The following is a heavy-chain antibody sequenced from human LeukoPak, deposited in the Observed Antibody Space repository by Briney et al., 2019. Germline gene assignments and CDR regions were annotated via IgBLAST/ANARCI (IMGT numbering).Heavy chain of an antibody. CDR3: ARGDTIFGVVIHAFDI. Sequence: SETLSLTCTVSGVSISSYYWSWIRQPPGKGLEWIGYIYYSGSTNYNPSLKSRVTISVDTSKNQFSLKLSSVTAADTAVYYCARGDTIFGVVIHAFDIWGQGTMVTVSS. D-gene: IGHD3-3*01. J-gene: IGHJ3*02. V-gene: IGHV4-59*01. CDR2: IYYSGST. CDR1: GVSISSYY.